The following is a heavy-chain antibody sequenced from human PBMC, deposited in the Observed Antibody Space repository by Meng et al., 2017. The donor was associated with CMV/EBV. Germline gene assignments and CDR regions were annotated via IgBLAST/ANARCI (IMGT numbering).Heavy chain of an antibody. D-gene: IGHD2-2*01. CDR3: ARDLMNCSSTSCANWFDP. V-gene: IGHV4-4*07. J-gene: IGHJ5*02. Sequence: VQLQERGPGRVKPSETLSLTCTVYGGSISSYYWSWIRQPAGKGLEWIGRIYTSGSTNYNPSLKSRVTMSVDTSKNQFSLKLSSVTAADTAVYYCARDLMNCSSTSCANWFDPWGQGTLVTVSS. CDR2: IYTSGST. CDR1: GGSISSYY.